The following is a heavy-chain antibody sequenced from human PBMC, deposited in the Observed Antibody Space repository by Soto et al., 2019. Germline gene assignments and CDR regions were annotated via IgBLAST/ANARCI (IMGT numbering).Heavy chain of an antibody. CDR2: ISGSGGST. J-gene: IGHJ4*02. V-gene: IGHV3-23*01. D-gene: IGHD5-18*01. CDR1: GFTFSSYA. CDR3: ANLQTYQPYRYGHKGPFFDY. Sequence: GGSLRLSCAASGFTFSSYAMSWVRQAPGKGLEWVSAISGSGGSTYYADSVKGRFTISRDNSKNTLYLQMNSLRAEETAVYYCANLQTYQPYRYGHKGPFFDYWGQGTLVTVSS.